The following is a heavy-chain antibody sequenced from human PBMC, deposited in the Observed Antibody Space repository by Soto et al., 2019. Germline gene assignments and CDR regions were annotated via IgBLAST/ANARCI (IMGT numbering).Heavy chain of an antibody. CDR3: ARSPQPTRGIHWYFDV. V-gene: IGHV3-30*03. D-gene: IGHD1-26*01. Sequence: QVQLVESGGGVVQPGRPLGLSCAASGFTFNTYGMHWVRQAPGKGLEWVAAISYDGINKYYVDSVKGRFTISRDNSKNTLYVQMNSLRAEDTALYYCARSPQPTRGIHWYFDVWGRGILVTVSS. CDR2: ISYDGINK. CDR1: GFTFNTYG. J-gene: IGHJ2*01.